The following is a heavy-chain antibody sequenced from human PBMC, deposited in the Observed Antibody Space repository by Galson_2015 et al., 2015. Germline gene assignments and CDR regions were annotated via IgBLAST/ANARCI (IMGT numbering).Heavy chain of an antibody. CDR3: ASGRGYYGWDAFDI. V-gene: IGHV3-7*01. CDR1: GFSFRSYW. CDR2: IKEDGSEK. J-gene: IGHJ3*02. D-gene: IGHD3-3*01. Sequence: SLRLSCAVSGFSFRSYWMAWVRQAPGKGLEWVANIKEDGSEKNYVDSVKGRFTISRDNARNMLFVQLNSLRAEDTAVYYCASGRGYYGWDAFDIWGQGTLVTVSS.